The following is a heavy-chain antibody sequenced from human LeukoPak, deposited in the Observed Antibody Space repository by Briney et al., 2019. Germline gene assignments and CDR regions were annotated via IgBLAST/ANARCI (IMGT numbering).Heavy chain of an antibody. D-gene: IGHD3-10*01. J-gene: IGHJ4*02. Sequence: GGSLRLSCAASGFTFSSYAMHWVRQAPGKGLEWVAVISYDGSNKYYADSVKGRFTISRDNSMNTLYLQMNSLRAEDTAVYYCARDSVREYYFDYWGQGTLVTVSS. CDR3: ARDSVREYYFDY. CDR1: GFTFSSYA. CDR2: ISYDGSNK. V-gene: IGHV3-30-3*01.